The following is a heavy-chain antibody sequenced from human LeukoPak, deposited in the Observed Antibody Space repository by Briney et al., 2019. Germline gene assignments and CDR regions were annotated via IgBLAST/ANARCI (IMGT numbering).Heavy chain of an antibody. V-gene: IGHV3-30*18. Sequence: GGSLRLSCAASGLTISRHGMHWVRNATDKGLEWVTVISNDARNKHYADSVKGRFTISRDNSKNTLYLQINSLRAEDTALYYCAKDLSRCSSSSCYEFDSWGRGTLVTVSS. CDR1: GLTISRHG. J-gene: IGHJ4*02. CDR2: ISNDARNK. D-gene: IGHD2-2*01. CDR3: AKDLSRCSSSSCYEFDS.